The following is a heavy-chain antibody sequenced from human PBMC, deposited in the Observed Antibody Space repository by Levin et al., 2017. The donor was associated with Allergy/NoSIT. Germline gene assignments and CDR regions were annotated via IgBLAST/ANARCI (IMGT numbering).Heavy chain of an antibody. CDR1: GFTFSDYY. V-gene: IGHV3-11*05. Sequence: GGSLRLSCAASGFTFSDYYMSWIRQAPGKGLEWVSYISGSSSYTNYADSVKGRFTISRDNARNSLYLQMNSLRAEDTAVYYCARDRVDGTRNAFDIWGQGTKVTVSS. CDR3: ARDRVDGTRNAFDI. D-gene: IGHD5-24*01. J-gene: IGHJ3*02. CDR2: ISGSSSYT.